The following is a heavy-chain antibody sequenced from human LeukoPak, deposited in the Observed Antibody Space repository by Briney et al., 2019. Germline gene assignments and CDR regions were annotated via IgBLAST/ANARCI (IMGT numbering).Heavy chain of an antibody. J-gene: IGHJ5*02. D-gene: IGHD1-26*01. CDR3: AKDWQGWELLLQFDP. CDR2: ISGSGGST. Sequence: GGSLRLSCAGSGFTFSTYGMSGVRQAPGKGLEWVSAISGSGGSTYYADSVKGRFTISRDNSKNTLYLQMNSLRAEDTAVYYCAKDWQGWELLLQFDPWGQGTLVSVSS. V-gene: IGHV3-23*01. CDR1: GFTFSTYG.